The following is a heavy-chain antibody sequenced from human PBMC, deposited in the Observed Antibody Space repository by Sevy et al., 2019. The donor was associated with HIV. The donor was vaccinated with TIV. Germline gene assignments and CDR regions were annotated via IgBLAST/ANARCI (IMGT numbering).Heavy chain of an antibody. CDR3: ARDGGCSSTSCLLYFDS. CDR2: ISGRSSYI. Sequence: GESLKISCAGSGFTFSDYYMNWVRQAPGKGLEWVSSISGRSSYIHYADSVRGRFTISRDNAKNSLYLQMNSLRVDDTAVYFCARDGGCSSTSCLLYFDSWGQGALVTVSS. J-gene: IGHJ4*02. CDR1: GFTFSDYY. V-gene: IGHV3-21*01. D-gene: IGHD2-2*01.